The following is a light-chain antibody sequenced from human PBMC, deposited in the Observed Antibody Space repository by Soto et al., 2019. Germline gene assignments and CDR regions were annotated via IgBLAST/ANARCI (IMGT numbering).Light chain of an antibody. J-gene: IGKJ1*01. CDR3: QQSYNSPWT. CDR1: QSISTY. CDR2: AAS. V-gene: IGKV1-39*01. Sequence: DIQMTQSPSSLSASVRDRVTITCRASQSISTYLNWYQQKPGKVPKLLIYAASTLQSVVPSRFRGSGSGTDFTLTISSLQPDDFATYYCQQSYNSPWTFAQGTKVEIK.